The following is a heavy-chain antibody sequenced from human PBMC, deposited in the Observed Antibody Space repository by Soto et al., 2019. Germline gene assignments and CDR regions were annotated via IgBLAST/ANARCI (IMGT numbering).Heavy chain of an antibody. CDR3: ARDPDYYYSSGYRDAFAI. Sequence: GSPRLSCAAYGFTFSDYYMLWIRQASGEGLEWVSYISSSSSHTNYADSVKGRFTISRDNAKNSLYLQMNSLRAEDTAVYYCARDPDYYYSSGYRDAFAIWAQRKTDIVSS. CDR2: ISSSSSHT. V-gene: IGHV3-11*06. D-gene: IGHD3-22*01. CDR1: GFTFSDYY. J-gene: IGHJ3*02.